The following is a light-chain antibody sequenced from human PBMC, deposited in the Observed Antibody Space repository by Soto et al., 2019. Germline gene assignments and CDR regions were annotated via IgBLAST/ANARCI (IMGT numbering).Light chain of an antibody. CDR1: QSISSW. V-gene: IGKV1-5*03. CDR2: KAS. Sequence: DIQITQSPSTLSASLGDRVTITCRASQSISSWLAWYQQKPGKAPKLLIRKASTLESGVPSRFSGSASGTEFTLTISSLQPDDFATYYCQQYNSYRTFGQGTKVEI. CDR3: QQYNSYRT. J-gene: IGKJ1*01.